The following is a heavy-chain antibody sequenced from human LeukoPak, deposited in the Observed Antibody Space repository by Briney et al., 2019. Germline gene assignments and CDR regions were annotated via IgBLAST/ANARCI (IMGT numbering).Heavy chain of an antibody. CDR3: ARDQGGSYLNAFDI. CDR1: GFTFSDYY. D-gene: IGHD1-26*01. CDR2: ISSSGSTI. V-gene: IGHV3-11*01. J-gene: IGHJ3*02. Sequence: GGSLRLSCAASGFTFSDYYMSWIRQAPGKGLEWVSYISSSGSTIYYADSVKGRFTISRGNAKNSLYLQMNSLRAEDTAVYYCARDQGGSYLNAFDIWGQGTMVTVSS.